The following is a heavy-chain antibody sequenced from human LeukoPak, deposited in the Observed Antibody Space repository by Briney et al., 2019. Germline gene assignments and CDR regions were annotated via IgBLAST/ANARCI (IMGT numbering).Heavy chain of an antibody. CDR3: ASPSRSRYALDY. Sequence: PGGSLRLSCAASGFTFSSYSMNWVRQAPGKGLEWVSSISSSSSYIYYADSVKGRFTISRDNAQNSLYLQMNSLRAEDTAVYYCASPSRSRYALDYWGQGTLVTVSS. CDR2: ISSSSSYI. J-gene: IGHJ4*02. V-gene: IGHV3-21*01. CDR1: GFTFSSYS. D-gene: IGHD3-16*01.